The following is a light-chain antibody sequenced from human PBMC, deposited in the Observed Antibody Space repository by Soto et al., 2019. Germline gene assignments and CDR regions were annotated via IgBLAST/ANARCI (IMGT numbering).Light chain of an antibody. V-gene: IGKV3-15*01. J-gene: IGKJ1*01. CDR1: QSVSRK. CDR3: QQYDKWPRT. CDR2: GAS. Sequence: EIVMTQSPATLAVSRGERATLSCRASQSVSRKLAWYQQTRGQAPRLLIYGASTRATGVPARFSGSGSGTEFTLTISNLQSEDFAVYHCQQYDKWPRTFGQGTKVDIK.